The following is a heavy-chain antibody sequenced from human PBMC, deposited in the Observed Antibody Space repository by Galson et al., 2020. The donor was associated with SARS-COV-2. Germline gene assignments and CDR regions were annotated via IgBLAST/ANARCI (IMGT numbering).Heavy chain of an antibody. Sequence: TGGSLRLSCAASGFTFSSYAMTWVRQPPGKGLEWVTTITGNADKTYYADSVQGRFTISRDNSKNTVYVQMNSLSAEDTAIYYCAKEKWNFHRSYCDYWGQGTLVTVSS. J-gene: IGHJ4*02. CDR2: ITGNADKT. V-gene: IGHV3-23*01. CDR3: AKEKWNFHRSYCDY. D-gene: IGHD1-7*01. CDR1: GFTFSSYA.